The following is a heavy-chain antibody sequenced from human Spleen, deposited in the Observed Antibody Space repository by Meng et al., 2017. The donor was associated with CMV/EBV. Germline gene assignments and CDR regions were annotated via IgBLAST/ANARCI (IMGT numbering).Heavy chain of an antibody. CDR3: AREGAPNWGSTGGQYGMDV. V-gene: IGHV1-8*03. Sequence: ASVKVSCKASGYTFTSYDINWVRQATGQGLEWMGWMNPNRGNTGYAQKFQGRVTITRNTAISTADMELSSQRSEDTAVYYWAREGAPNWGSTGGQYGMDVWGQGTTVTVSS. CDR1: GYTFTSYD. D-gene: IGHD7-27*01. CDR2: MNPNRGNT. J-gene: IGHJ6*02.